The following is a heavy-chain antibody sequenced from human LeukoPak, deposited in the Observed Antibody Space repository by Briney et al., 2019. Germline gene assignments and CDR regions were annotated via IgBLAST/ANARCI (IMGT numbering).Heavy chain of an antibody. Sequence: GGSLRLSCAASGFTFSTYWMSWVRQAPGKGLEWVANTREDGSEKYYVDSVRGRFTISRDNAKNSLYLQMNSLRAEDTAVYYCARELAGHYYGSGSSFDYWGQGTLVTVSS. V-gene: IGHV3-7*01. J-gene: IGHJ4*02. CDR3: ARELAGHYYGSGSSFDY. CDR1: GFTFSTYW. D-gene: IGHD3-10*01. CDR2: TREDGSEK.